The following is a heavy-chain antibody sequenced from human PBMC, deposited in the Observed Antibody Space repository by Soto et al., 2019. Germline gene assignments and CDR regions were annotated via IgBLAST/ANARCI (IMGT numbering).Heavy chain of an antibody. V-gene: IGHV1-18*04. J-gene: IGHJ6*02. CDR3: ARGVENSSGWYRNYDDGMDV. D-gene: IGHD6-19*01. CDR2: ISAYNGNT. Sequence: QVQLGQSGAEVKKPGASVKVSCKASGYTFTSYGISWVRQAPGQGLEWMGWISAYNGNTNYAQKLQGRVTMTTDTTTGTAYMELRSLRSDDTAVYYCARGVENSSGWYRNYDDGMDVWGQGTTVTFSS. CDR1: GYTFTSYG.